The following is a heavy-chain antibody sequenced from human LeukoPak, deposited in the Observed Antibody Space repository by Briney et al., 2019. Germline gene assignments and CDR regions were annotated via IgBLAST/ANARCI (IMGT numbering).Heavy chain of an antibody. Sequence: PGGSLRLSCAASGLTVSSNYMGWVRQAPGKGLGWGSAIYSCGSTYYEDSVKRRVTISRNNCKNTLYVQMNSLRGEATGVFCMPKDFSGGRQFDPWGQGTLATVPS. V-gene: IGHV3-53*01. CDR2: IYSCGST. J-gene: IGHJ5*02. CDR1: GLTVSSNY. CDR3: PKDFSGGRQFDP. D-gene: IGHD6-25*01.